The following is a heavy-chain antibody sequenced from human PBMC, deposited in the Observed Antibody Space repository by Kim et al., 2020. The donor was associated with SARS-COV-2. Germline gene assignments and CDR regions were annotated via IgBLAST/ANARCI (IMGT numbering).Heavy chain of an antibody. CDR3: ARDLKSSYYYYGMDV. CDR1: GYTFTSYA. J-gene: IGHJ6*02. CDR2: INAGNGNT. V-gene: IGHV1-3*01. Sequence: ASVKVSCKASGYTFTSYAMHWVRQAPGQRLEWMGWINAGNGNTKYSQKFQGRVTITRDTSASTAYMELSSLRSEDTAVYYCARDLKSSYYYYGMDVWGQGATVTDSS.